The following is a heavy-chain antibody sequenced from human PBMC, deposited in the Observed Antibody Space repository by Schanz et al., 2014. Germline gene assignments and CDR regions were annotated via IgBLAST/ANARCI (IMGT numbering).Heavy chain of an antibody. D-gene: IGHD3-9*01. Sequence: QVQVLQSGAEVKKPGASVKVSCKASGYTFTDYGVIWVRQAPGQGLEWMGWISTSNGNTNYIQKLQGRVTMPADTSTSTAYMELRSLRSDDTAVYYCARVQDDMLPGSEYYYGMDVRRRGTTVS. CDR1: GYTFTDYG. V-gene: IGHV1-18*01. CDR2: ISTSNGNT. CDR3: ARVQDDMLPGSEYYYGMDV. J-gene: IGHJ6*01.